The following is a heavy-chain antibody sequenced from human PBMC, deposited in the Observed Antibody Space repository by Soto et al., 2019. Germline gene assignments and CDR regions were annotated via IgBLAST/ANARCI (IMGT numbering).Heavy chain of an antibody. CDR2: IYNDGTYS. D-gene: IGHD3-10*01. CDR1: GFIFKMYW. V-gene: IGHV3-74*01. Sequence: GGSLRLSCAASGFIFKMYWMHWVSQSPGKGLVWISRIYNDGTYSDYADSVRGRFTISRDNVNDTLYLQMNNLRAEDSGLYYCTRGPRPISTGTGAYWGQGTQDTVSS. J-gene: IGHJ4*02. CDR3: TRGPRPISTGTGAY.